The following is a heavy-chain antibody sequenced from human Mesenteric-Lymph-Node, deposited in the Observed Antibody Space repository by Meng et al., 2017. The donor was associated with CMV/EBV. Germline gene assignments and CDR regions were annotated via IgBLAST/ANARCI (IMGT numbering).Heavy chain of an antibody. Sequence: SETLSLTCTVSGGSISSNYWSWIRQPPGEALEWIGYIYYRGYTNYNPSLKSRVTISVDTSKNQFSLTVNSVTAADTGVYYCARRGYSGFDTRDWYFDLWGRGTLVTVSS. CDR3: ARRGYSGFDTRDWYFDL. J-gene: IGHJ2*01. CDR2: IYYRGYT. CDR1: GGSISSNY. V-gene: IGHV4-59*01. D-gene: IGHD5-12*01.